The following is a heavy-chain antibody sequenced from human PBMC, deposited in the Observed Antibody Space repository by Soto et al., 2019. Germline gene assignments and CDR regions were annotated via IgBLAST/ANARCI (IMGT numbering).Heavy chain of an antibody. CDR3: ARGEYYYDSSGYYGYYYYGMDV. Sequence: QVQLVQSGAEVKKPGSSVKVSCKASGGTFSSYAISWVRQAPGQGLEWMGGIIPIFGTANYAQKLQGRVTITADESTSTAYMELSSLRSEDTAVYYCARGEYYYDSSGYYGYYYYGMDVWGQGTTVTVSS. CDR2: IIPIFGTA. J-gene: IGHJ6*02. D-gene: IGHD3-22*01. CDR1: GGTFSSYA. V-gene: IGHV1-69*01.